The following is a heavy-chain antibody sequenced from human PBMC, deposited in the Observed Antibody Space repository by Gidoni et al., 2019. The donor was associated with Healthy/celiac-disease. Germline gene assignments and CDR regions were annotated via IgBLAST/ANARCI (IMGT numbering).Heavy chain of an antibody. V-gene: IGHV1-18*01. Sequence: QVQLVQSGAEVKKPGASVKVSCKASGYTFTSYGISWVRQAPGQGLEWMGWISAYNGNTNYAQKLQGRVTMTTDTSTSTAYMELRSLRSDDTAVYYCARVGPSPYYYGSGSYYNLPLYYYYGMDVWGQGTTVTVSS. J-gene: IGHJ6*02. CDR1: GYTFTSYG. CDR3: ARVGPSPYYYGSGSYYNLPLYYYYGMDV. CDR2: ISAYNGNT. D-gene: IGHD3-10*01.